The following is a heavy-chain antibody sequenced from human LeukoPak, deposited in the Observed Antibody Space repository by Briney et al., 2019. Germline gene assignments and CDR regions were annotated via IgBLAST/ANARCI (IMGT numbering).Heavy chain of an antibody. CDR2: IRSKPYGGTT. V-gene: IGHV3-49*03. D-gene: IGHD3-10*01. CDR3: LRDRGGWGGH. J-gene: IGHJ4*02. CDR1: GFTFGDYA. Sequence: GGSLRLSCTASGFTFGDYAMSWFRQAPGKGLEWVAFIRSKPYGGTTEYAASVKGRFTISRDDSKSIAYLQMNSLKTEDTAMYYCLRDRGGWGGHWGQGTLVTVSS.